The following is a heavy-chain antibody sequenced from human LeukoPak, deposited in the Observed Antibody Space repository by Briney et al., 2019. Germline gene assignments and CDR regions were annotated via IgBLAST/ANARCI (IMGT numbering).Heavy chain of an antibody. Sequence: GGSLRLACAASGFTFSRYWMSWVRQAPGKGLEWVANIKQDGSEKYYVDSVKGRFTVSRDNAKNSLYLQMNSLRAEDTAVYYCARDTDIVATVTFFDYWGQGTLVTVSS. D-gene: IGHD5-12*01. V-gene: IGHV3-7*01. CDR3: ARDTDIVATVTFFDY. CDR1: GFTFSRYW. CDR2: IKQDGSEK. J-gene: IGHJ4*02.